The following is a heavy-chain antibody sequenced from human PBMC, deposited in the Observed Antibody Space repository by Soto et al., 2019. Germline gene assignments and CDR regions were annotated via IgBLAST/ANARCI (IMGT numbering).Heavy chain of an antibody. CDR2: INHSGST. CDR3: AREGIAAAGFPFDY. D-gene: IGHD6-13*01. CDR1: GGSFSGYY. J-gene: IGHJ4*02. V-gene: IGHV4-34*01. Sequence: QVQLQQWGAGLLKPSETLSLTCAVYGGSFSGYYWSWIRQPPGKGLEWIGEINHSGSTNYNPSLKSRVTISVDTSKNQFSLKLSSVTAADTAVYYCAREGIAAAGFPFDYWGQGTLVTVSS.